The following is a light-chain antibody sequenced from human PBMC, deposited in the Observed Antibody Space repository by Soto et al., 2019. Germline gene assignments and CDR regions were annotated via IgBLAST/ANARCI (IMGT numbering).Light chain of an antibody. J-gene: IGKJ1*01. Sequence: EIVLTQSPGTLSLSPGETATLSCRASQSFYGNFLAWYQQKPGQSPRLLIYAVSTRATGVPDRFSGSGSGADFTLNINSLEPEDFGVYYCQLYDITEMTFGQGTKVEIK. V-gene: IGKV3-20*01. CDR2: AVS. CDR1: QSFYGNF. CDR3: QLYDITEMT.